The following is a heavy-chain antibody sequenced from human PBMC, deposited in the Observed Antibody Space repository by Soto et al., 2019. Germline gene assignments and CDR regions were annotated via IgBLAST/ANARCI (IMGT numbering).Heavy chain of an antibody. Sequence: ASVKVSCKASGYTFTGYYMHWVRQAPGQGLEWMGWINPNSGGTNYAQKFQGWVTMTRDTSISTAYMELSRLRSDDTAVYYCARRVIAPPHLDAFDIWGQGTMVTVSS. CDR2: INPNSGGT. J-gene: IGHJ3*02. D-gene: IGHD3-16*02. CDR1: GYTFTGYY. CDR3: ARRVIAPPHLDAFDI. V-gene: IGHV1-2*04.